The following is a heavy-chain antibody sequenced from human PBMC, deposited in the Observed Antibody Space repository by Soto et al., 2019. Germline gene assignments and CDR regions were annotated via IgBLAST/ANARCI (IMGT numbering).Heavy chain of an antibody. CDR3: ARDGIIAARLRWFDP. CDR1: GYTFTSYY. J-gene: IGHJ5*02. Sequence: ASVKVSCKASGYTFTSYYMHCVRQAPGQGLEWMGIINPSGGSTSYAQKFQGRVTMTRDTSTSTVYMELSSLRSEDTAVYYCARDGIIAARLRWFDPWGQGTLVTVSS. V-gene: IGHV1-46*01. CDR2: INPSGGST. D-gene: IGHD6-6*01.